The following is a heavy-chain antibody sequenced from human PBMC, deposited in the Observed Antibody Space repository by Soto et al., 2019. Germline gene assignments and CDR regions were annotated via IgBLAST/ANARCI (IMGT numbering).Heavy chain of an antibody. CDR3: AKSDGSYSSGWYGVSTYYYGMDV. J-gene: IGHJ6*02. V-gene: IGHV3-33*06. CDR2: IWYDGSNK. D-gene: IGHD6-19*01. CDR1: GFTFSDYG. Sequence: QVQLVESGGGVVQPGRSLRLSCAASGFTFSDYGMHWVRQAPGKGLEWVAVIWYDGSNKYYADSVKGRFTISRDNSKNTLYLQMNSLRAEDTAVSYCAKSDGSYSSGWYGVSTYYYGMDVWGQGTTVTVSS.